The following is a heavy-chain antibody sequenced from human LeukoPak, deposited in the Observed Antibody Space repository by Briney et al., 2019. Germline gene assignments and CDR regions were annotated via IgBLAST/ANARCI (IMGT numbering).Heavy chain of an antibody. J-gene: IGHJ4*02. CDR1: GFTFSSYG. D-gene: IGHD3-22*01. V-gene: IGHV3-30*02. CDR2: IRYDGSNK. CDR3: AKHPSGYYYDLFDY. Sequence: PGGSLRLSCAASGFTFSSYGMHWVRQAPGKGLEWVTFIRYDGSNKYYADSVKGRFTISRDNSKNTLYLHMNNLRAEDTAVYYCAKHPSGYYYDLFDYWGQGTLVTVSS.